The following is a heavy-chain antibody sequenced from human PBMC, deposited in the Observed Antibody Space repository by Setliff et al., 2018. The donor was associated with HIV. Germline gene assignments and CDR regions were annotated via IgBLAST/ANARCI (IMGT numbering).Heavy chain of an antibody. D-gene: IGHD3-3*01. CDR1: GFTFSSYV. V-gene: IGHV3-30*04. J-gene: IGHJ3*02. Sequence: GGSLRLSCAASGFTFSSYVMHWVRQAPGKGLEWVSVISLDGTNKYYTDSVKGRLTISRDNSKNTLDLQMDSLKTEDTAVYYCTRDQPRYYNFWSGPDAFDIWGQGTMVTVSS. CDR3: TRDQPRYYNFWSGPDAFDI. CDR2: ISLDGTNK.